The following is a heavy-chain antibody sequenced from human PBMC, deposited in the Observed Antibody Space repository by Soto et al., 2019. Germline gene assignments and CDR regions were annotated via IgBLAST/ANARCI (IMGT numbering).Heavy chain of an antibody. J-gene: IGHJ6*03. V-gene: IGHV4-34*01. D-gene: IGHD4-4*01. CDR2: INHSGST. CDR3: ARLTIYSNPNYYYYMDV. Sequence: SETLSLTCAVYGGSFSGYYWSWIRQPPGKGLEWIGEINHSGSTNYNPSLKSRVTISVDTSKNQFSLKLSSVTAADTAVYYCARLTIYSNPNYYYYMDVWGKGTTVTVSS. CDR1: GGSFSGYY.